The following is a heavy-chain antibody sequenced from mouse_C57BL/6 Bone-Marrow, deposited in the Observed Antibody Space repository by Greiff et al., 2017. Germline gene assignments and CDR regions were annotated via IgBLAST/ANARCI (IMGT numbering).Heavy chain of an antibody. Sequence: QVQLQQPGAELVKPGASVKLSCKASGYTFTSYWMHWVKQRPGRDLEWIGRIDPNRGGTKYNEKFKSKATLTVDKPSSTAYMQLSSLTSEDSAVYYCARFDYGSSHWYFDVWGTGTTVTVSS. CDR2: IDPNRGGT. J-gene: IGHJ1*03. V-gene: IGHV1-72*01. D-gene: IGHD1-1*01. CDR1: GYTFTSYW. CDR3: ARFDYGSSHWYFDV.